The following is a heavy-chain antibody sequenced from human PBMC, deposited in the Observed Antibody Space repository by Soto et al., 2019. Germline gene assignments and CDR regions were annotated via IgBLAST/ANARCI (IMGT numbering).Heavy chain of an antibody. CDR3: AKGREYCSGGSCYPLPFDY. J-gene: IGHJ4*02. V-gene: IGHV3-23*01. CDR2: ISGSGGST. D-gene: IGHD2-15*01. Sequence: GGSLRLSCAASGFTFSSYAMSWVRQAPGKGLEWVSAISGSGGSTYYADSVKGRFTISRDNSKNTLYLQMNSLRAEDTAVYYCAKGREYCSGGSCYPLPFDYWGQGTLVTVSS. CDR1: GFTFSSYA.